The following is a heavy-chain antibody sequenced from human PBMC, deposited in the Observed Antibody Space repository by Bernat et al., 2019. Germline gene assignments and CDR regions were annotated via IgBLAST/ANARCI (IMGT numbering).Heavy chain of an antibody. CDR3: GRDRNYEFDY. Sequence: QVQLVESGGGVVQPGRSLRLSCAASGFTFSSYAMHWVRQAPGKGLEWVAVISYDGSNKYYADSVKGRFTISRDNSKNTMYLQMNILRAEDTAGYYCGRDRNYEFDYWGQGTLVTVSS. CDR1: GFTFSSYA. D-gene: IGHD1-7*01. V-gene: IGHV3-30-3*01. CDR2: ISYDGSNK. J-gene: IGHJ4*02.